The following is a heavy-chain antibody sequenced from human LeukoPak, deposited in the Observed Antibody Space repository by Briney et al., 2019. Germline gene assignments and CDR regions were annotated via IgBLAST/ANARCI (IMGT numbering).Heavy chain of an antibody. CDR2: IYYSGST. V-gene: IGHV4-59*01. Sequence: PSETLSLTCTVSGGSISSYYWSWIRQPPGKGLEWIGYIYYSGSTNYNPSLKSRVTISVDTSKNQFSLKLSSVTAADTAVYYCARDSVGYGYDYWGQGTLVTVSS. CDR1: GGSISSYY. J-gene: IGHJ4*02. D-gene: IGHD5-18*01. CDR3: ARDSVGYGYDY.